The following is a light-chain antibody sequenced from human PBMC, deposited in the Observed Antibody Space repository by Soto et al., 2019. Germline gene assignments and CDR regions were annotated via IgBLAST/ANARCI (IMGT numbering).Light chain of an antibody. J-gene: IGLJ2*01. V-gene: IGLV2-8*01. CDR1: SSDVGGYNY. Sequence: QSALTQPPSASGSPGQSVTLSCTGTSSDVGGYNYVSWYQQHPGRAPKLMLSEVSKRPSGVPDRFSGSKSGNTASLTVSGLQPEDEADYYCSSYAGSSGVVFGGGTKVTVL. CDR3: SSYAGSSGVV. CDR2: EVS.